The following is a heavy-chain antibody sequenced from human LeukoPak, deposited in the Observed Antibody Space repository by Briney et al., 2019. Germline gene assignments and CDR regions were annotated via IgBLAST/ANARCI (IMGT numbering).Heavy chain of an antibody. Sequence: PSETLSLTSTVSGGSIRGISYYWGWIRQTPVKGVWWIGHICYIGSAYNTPSLESLVTLSVDTSKNQLSLTVSSVTAADTAVYYCASALGGYYHDIYMDVWGNGTTVTVSS. J-gene: IGHJ6*03. CDR3: ASALGGYYHDIYMDV. CDR1: GGSIRGISYY. D-gene: IGHD2-15*01. CDR2: ICYIGSA. V-gene: IGHV4-39*07.